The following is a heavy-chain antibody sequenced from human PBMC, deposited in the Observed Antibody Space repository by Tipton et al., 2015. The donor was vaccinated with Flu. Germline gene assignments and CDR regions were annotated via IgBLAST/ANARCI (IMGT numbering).Heavy chain of an antibody. CDR2: VYTSFNT. CDR1: GASINSYY. V-gene: IGHV4-4*07. Sequence: TLSLTCTVSGASINSYYWSWIRQSAGKGLEWIGRVYTSFNTKYNPSLKNRMTMSVDTSKNQFSLTLDSVTAADTAVYYCARALERPDAFDMWGQGTMVTVSS. CDR3: ARALERPDAFDM. J-gene: IGHJ3*02. D-gene: IGHD1-1*01.